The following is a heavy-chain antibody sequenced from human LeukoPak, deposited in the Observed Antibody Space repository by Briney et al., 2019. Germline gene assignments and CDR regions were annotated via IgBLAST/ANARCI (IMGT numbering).Heavy chain of an antibody. CDR2: IYYSGST. CDR1: GFTFSSSA. CDR3: ARHSCTNGVCYSPSYYSLDV. D-gene: IGHD2-8*01. J-gene: IGHJ6*02. Sequence: GSLRLSCAASGFTFSSSAMSWVRQPPGKGLEWIGNIYYSGSTNYNPSLKSRVTISVDTSKNQFSLKLNSVTASDTAVYYCARHSCTNGVCYSPSYYSLDVWGQGTTVSVSS. V-gene: IGHV4-4*02.